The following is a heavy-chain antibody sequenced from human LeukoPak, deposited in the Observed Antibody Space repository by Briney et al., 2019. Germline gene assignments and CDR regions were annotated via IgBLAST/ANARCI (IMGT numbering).Heavy chain of an antibody. D-gene: IGHD3-3*01. CDR3: ARGNYDFWSAYYKYYFDY. Sequence: GSLRLSCAATGITFSDYYINWIRQPAGKGLEWIGRIYTSGSTNYNPSLKSRVTISVDTSKNHFSLKLSSVTAADTAVYYCARGNYDFWSAYYKYYFDYWGQGTLVTVSS. CDR2: IYTSGST. J-gene: IGHJ4*02. V-gene: IGHV4-59*10. CDR1: GITFSDYY.